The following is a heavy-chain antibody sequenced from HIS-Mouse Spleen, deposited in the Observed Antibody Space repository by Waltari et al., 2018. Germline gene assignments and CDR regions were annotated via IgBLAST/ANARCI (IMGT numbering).Heavy chain of an antibody. CDR2: IYNSGST. J-gene: IGHJ6*02. CDR1: GGSISSGGYS. V-gene: IGHV4-30-2*01. Sequence: QLQLQESGSGLVKPSQTLSLTCAVSGGSISSGGYSWSWIRQPPGKGLEWLGYIYNSGSTYYNPSLKSRVTIAVDRSKNQFSLKLSSVTAADTAVYYCARVGELGLGYYYGMDVWGQGTTVTVSS. CDR3: ARVGELGLGYYYGMDV. D-gene: IGHD7-27*01.